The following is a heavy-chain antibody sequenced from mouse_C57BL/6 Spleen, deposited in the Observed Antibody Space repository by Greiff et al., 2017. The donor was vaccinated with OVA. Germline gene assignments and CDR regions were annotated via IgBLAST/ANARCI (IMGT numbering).Heavy chain of an antibody. CDR1: GFSLTSYG. V-gene: IGHV2-5*01. CDR3: AKRGWDGGFDY. J-gene: IGHJ2*01. CDR2: IWRGGST. D-gene: IGHD4-1*01. Sequence: VHLVESGPGLVQPSQSLSITCTVSGFSLTSYGVHWVRQSPGTGLEWLGVIWRGGSTDYNAAFMSSLSITKDTSKRHGFFKMNSLQADDTAIYYWAKRGWDGGFDYWGQGTTLTVSS.